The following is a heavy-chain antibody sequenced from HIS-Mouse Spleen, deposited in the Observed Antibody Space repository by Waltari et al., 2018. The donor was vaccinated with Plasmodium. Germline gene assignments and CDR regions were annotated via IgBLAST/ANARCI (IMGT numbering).Heavy chain of an antibody. J-gene: IGHJ2*01. CDR2: IKQDGSEK. D-gene: IGHD6-13*01. CDR1: GFTFSGYW. Sequence: EVQLVESGGGLVQPGGSLRLYGAALGFTFSGYWMSWVRQAPGKGLEWVANIKQDGSEKYYVDSVKGRFTISRDNAKNSLYLQMNSLRAEDTAVYYCASSWYWYFDLWGRGTLVTVSS. V-gene: IGHV3-7*01. CDR3: ASSWYWYFDL.